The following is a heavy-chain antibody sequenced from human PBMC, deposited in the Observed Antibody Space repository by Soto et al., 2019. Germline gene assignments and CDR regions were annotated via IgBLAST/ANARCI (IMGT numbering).Heavy chain of an antibody. D-gene: IGHD3-10*01. J-gene: IGHJ4*02. CDR2: IYTSGST. Sequence: PSETLSLTCTVSGGSISSYYWSWIRQPAGKGLEWIGRIYTSGSTNYNPSLKSRVTMSVDTSKNQFSLKLSSVTAADTAVYYCARDLPITMVRGVINHYFDYWGQGTLVTVSS. CDR1: GGSISSYY. V-gene: IGHV4-4*07. CDR3: ARDLPITMVRGVINHYFDY.